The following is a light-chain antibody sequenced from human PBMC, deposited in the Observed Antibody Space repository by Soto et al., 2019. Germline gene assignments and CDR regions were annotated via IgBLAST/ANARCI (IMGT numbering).Light chain of an antibody. CDR3: SSYTVSGSYV. V-gene: IGLV2-14*03. J-gene: IGLJ1*01. CDR2: DVS. CDR1: SSDVGRYNA. Sequence: QSVLTQPASVSGSPGQSITISCSGTSSDVGRYNAVSCYQQHPGKVPQLMIYDVSIRPSGISDRFSASKSGNMASLTISGLQAEDEADYYCSSYTVSGSYVFGTGTKLTVL.